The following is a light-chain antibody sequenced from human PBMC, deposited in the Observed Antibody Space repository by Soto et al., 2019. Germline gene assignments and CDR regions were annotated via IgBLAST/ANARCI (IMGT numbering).Light chain of an antibody. CDR1: SSDVGAYNL. CDR3: ASLTTTNFV. J-gene: IGLJ1*01. V-gene: IGLV2-14*01. CDR2: EVS. Sequence: QSALTQPASVSGSPGQSITISCTGTSSDVGAYNLVSWYQHHPDKAPKLMISEVSNRPSGVSDRFSGSKSGNTASLPISGLQADDEADYYCASLTTTNFVFGTGTKVTVL.